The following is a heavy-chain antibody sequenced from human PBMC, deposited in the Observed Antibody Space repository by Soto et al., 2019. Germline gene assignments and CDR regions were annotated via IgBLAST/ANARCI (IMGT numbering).Heavy chain of an antibody. CDR2: VHYSGST. J-gene: IGHJ5*02. CDR1: GGSISSGGYY. Sequence: SETLSLTCTVSGGSISSGGYYWSWSRQHPVKGLDWIGYVHYSGSTYYNPPLKSRVTISLETSKNQFSLRLSSVTAADTAVYYCARGTYDFWSGYLSGKNWFDPWGQGILVTVSS. V-gene: IGHV4-31*03. D-gene: IGHD3-3*01. CDR3: ARGTYDFWSGYLSGKNWFDP.